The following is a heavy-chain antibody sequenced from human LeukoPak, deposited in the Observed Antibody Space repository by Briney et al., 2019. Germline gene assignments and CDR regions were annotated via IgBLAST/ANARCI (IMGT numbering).Heavy chain of an antibody. D-gene: IGHD3-22*01. J-gene: IGHJ4*02. CDR3: ARAVPYSNGYLY. CDR2: INHSGST. V-gene: IGHV4-34*01. Sequence: SETLSLTCAVYGGSFSGYYWSWIRQPPGKGLEWIGEINHSGSTNYNPSLKSRVTISVDTSKNQFSLKLSSVTAADTAVYYCARAVPYSNGYLYWGQGTLVTVSS. CDR1: GGSFSGYY.